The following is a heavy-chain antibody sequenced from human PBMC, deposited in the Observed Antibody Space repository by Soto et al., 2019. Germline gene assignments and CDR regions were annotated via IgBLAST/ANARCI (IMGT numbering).Heavy chain of an antibody. D-gene: IGHD3-22*01. V-gene: IGHV3-23*01. Sequence: PGWSLRLSCAGSGFTLTSYARSWVRPAPGKGLEWVSAISGSGGRTYYADSVKGRFTISRDNSKNSLYLQMNSLRAEVTAVYYCAALIVVVMYPDYWGQGTLVTVSS. CDR2: ISGSGGRT. CDR3: AALIVVVMYPDY. J-gene: IGHJ4*02. CDR1: GFTLTSYA.